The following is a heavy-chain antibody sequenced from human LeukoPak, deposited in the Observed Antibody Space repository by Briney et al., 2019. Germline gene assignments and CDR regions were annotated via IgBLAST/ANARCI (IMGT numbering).Heavy chain of an antibody. CDR2: IYYNGIT. J-gene: IGHJ6*03. V-gene: IGHV4-39*07. D-gene: IGHD6-6*01. Sequence: SETLSLTCSVSGGSVYSSPYYWGWIRQPPGKGLEWLGSIYYNGITYYNPSLKSRVTISEDTSKNQFSLRLSSVTAADTAIYYCSRECSISSHSYYYYYVDVWGKGTTVTVSS. CDR3: SRECSISSHSYYYYYVDV. CDR1: GGSVYSSPYY.